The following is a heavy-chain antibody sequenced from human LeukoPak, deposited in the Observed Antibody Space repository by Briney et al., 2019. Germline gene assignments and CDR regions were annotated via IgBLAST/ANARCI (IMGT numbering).Heavy chain of an antibody. Sequence: GASVKVSCKASGYTFTGYYMHWVRQAPGQGLEWMGWINPNSGGTNYAQKFQGRVTMTRDTSISTAYMELSRLRSDDTAVYYCASRWGDGYPPTGAYGMDVWGQGTTVTVSS. J-gene: IGHJ6*02. CDR3: ASRWGDGYPPTGAYGMDV. D-gene: IGHD5-24*01. V-gene: IGHV1-2*02. CDR1: GYTFTGYY. CDR2: INPNSGGT.